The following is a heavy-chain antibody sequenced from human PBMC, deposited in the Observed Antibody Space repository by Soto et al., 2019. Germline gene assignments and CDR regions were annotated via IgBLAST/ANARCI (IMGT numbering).Heavy chain of an antibody. CDR2: ISGHNPDR. D-gene: IGHD2-15*01. V-gene: IGHV1-18*01. CDR1: GYTFPSFG. CDR3: AREYCRGGRCYDPDY. Sequence: QVPLVQSGAAMKNPGDSVKVYCKASGYTFPSFGISWVRQATGQGLEWLGWISGHNPDRKYGQMFQGRVTMTTDKSTTTVYLELRSLTSDDTAMYYCAREYCRGGRCYDPDYLGQVTLVTVSS. J-gene: IGHJ4*02.